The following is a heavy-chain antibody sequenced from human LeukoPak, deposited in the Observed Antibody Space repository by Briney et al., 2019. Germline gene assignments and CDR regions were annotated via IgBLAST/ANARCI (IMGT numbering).Heavy chain of an antibody. D-gene: IGHD3-22*01. CDR3: ARTYYYDSSGYYSPLY. Sequence: ASETLSLTCTVSGGSISSSSYYWGWIRQPPGKGLEWIGSIYYSGSTYYNPSLKSRVTISVDTSKNQFSLKLSSVTAADTAVYYCARTYYYDSSGYYSPLYWGQGTLVTVSS. V-gene: IGHV4-39*01. J-gene: IGHJ4*02. CDR1: GGSISSSSYY. CDR2: IYYSGST.